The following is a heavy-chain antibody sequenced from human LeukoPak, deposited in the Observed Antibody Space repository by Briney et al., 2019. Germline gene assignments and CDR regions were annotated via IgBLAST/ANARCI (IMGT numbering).Heavy chain of an antibody. D-gene: IGHD7-27*01. CDR3: ARFLGTGPEDVDWFDP. V-gene: IGHV4-59*02. J-gene: IGHJ5*02. CDR1: GGSVSSYY. Sequence: PSETLSLTCTVSGGSVSSYYWSWIRQPPGKGLVGIGYIYYSGSTNYNPSLKSRVTISVDTSKNQFSLKLSSVTAADTAVYYCARFLGTGPEDVDWFDPWGQGTLVTVSS. CDR2: IYYSGST.